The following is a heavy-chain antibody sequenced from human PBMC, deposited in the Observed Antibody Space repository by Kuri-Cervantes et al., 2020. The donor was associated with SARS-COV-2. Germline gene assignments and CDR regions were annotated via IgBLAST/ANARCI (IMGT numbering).Heavy chain of an antibody. CDR3: ASAISSWFDY. CDR1: GFTFSSYS. V-gene: IGHV3-48*02. Sequence: GGSLRLSCAASGFTFSSYSMNWVRQAPGKGLEWVSYISSSSSTIYYAGSVKCLFTISSDNAKNSLYLQMDSLRDEDTARYYWASAISSWFDYWGQGTLVTVSS. J-gene: IGHJ4*02. D-gene: IGHD6-13*01. CDR2: ISSSSSTI.